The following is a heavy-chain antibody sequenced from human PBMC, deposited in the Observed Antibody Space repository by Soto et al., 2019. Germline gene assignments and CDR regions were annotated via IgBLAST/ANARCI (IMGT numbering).Heavy chain of an antibody. Sequence: ETLSLTCTVSGGTISGSYWSWIRQTPGKVLEWVGYIHYSGSTNYNPSLKSRVTMSLDSAKNQLSLQLSSVTAADTAVYFCTKYRRTDAEGYSFDYWGQGVLVTFSS. CDR3: TKYRRTDAEGYSFDY. J-gene: IGHJ4*02. D-gene: IGHD2-15*01. CDR2: IHYSGST. V-gene: IGHV4-59*01. CDR1: GGTISGSY.